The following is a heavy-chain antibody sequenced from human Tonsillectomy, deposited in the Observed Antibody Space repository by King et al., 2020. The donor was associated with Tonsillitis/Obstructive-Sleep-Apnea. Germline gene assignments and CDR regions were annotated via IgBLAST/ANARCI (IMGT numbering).Heavy chain of an antibody. D-gene: IGHD6-19*01. CDR3: ATGIAVRNAFDF. V-gene: IGHV1-46*01. J-gene: IGHJ3*01. Sequence: QLVQSGAEVKPPGASVKGPSKASGYIFTSYSKHWVRQAPGRGLEWMGLINPNGGSTRYDQKFKSRVAMAGDTSTSTVYMELSSLRSEDTAVYYCATGIAVRNAFDFWGQGTVVTVSS. CDR1: GYIFTSYS. CDR2: INPNGGST.